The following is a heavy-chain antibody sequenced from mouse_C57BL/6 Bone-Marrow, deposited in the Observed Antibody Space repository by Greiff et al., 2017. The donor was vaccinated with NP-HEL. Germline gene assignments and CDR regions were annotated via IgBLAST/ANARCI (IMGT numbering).Heavy chain of an antibody. V-gene: IGHV1-81*01. J-gene: IGHJ1*03. CDR3: ARGPYYGSRYWYFDV. CDR2: IYPRSGNT. Sequence: VKLVESGAELARPGASVKLSCKASGYTFTSYGISWVKQRTGQGLEWIGEIYPRSGNTYYNEKFKGKATLTADKSSSTAYMELRSLTSEDSAVYFCARGPYYGSRYWYFDVWGTGTTVTVSS. D-gene: IGHD1-1*01. CDR1: GYTFTSYG.